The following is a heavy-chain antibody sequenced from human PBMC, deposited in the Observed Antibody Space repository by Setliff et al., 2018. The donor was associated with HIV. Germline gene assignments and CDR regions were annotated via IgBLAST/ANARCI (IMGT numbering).Heavy chain of an antibody. CDR3: ARAADYDSWSGYSSGWFDP. Sequence: ASVKVSCKASGYTFTGYYMHWVRQAPGQGLEWMGRINPNSGGTNYAQKFQGRVTMTRDTSITTAYMELSRLRSDDTAVYYCARAADYDSWSGYSSGWFDPWGQGTLVTVSS. CDR2: INPNSGGT. V-gene: IGHV1-2*06. J-gene: IGHJ5*02. D-gene: IGHD3-3*01. CDR1: GYTFTGYY.